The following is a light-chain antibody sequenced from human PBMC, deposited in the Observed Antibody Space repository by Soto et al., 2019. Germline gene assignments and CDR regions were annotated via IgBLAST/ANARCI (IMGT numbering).Light chain of an antibody. J-gene: IGKJ1*01. CDR2: GVS. V-gene: IGKV3-20*01. Sequence: ESVLTQSPGPLSLSPGERATLSCRASQSVSSTYLAWYQQKPGQAPRLLIYGVSSRATGIPDRFSGSGSGTDFTLTISSLQSEDFAEYHCQQYNNWPQTFGQGTKVDIK. CDR3: QQYNNWPQT. CDR1: QSVSSTY.